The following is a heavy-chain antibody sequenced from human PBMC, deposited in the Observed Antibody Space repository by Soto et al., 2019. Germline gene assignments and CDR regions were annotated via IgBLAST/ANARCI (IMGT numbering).Heavy chain of an antibody. CDR2: INAGNGNT. CDR3: ARGEGYCSAGVCFRWFDP. Sequence: QVQLVQSGAEVKRPGASVKVSCKASGYTFTKYAIHWVRQAPGQGLEWMGWINAGNGNTKYSQKFQGRVTFTRDTSATTAYMELSALTYEDTAMYYCARGEGYCSAGVCFRWFDPWGQGRQVTVSS. V-gene: IGHV1-3*01. D-gene: IGHD2-8*02. J-gene: IGHJ5*02. CDR1: GYTFTKYA.